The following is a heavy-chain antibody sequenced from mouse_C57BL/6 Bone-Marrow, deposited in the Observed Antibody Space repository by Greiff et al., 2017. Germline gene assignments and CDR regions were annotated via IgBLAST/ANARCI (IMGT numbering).Heavy chain of an antibody. Sequence: QVQLQQSGPELVKPGASVKISCKASGYAFSSSWMNWVKQRPGKGLEWIGRIYPGDGDTNYNGKFKGKATLTADKSSSTAYMQLSSLTSEDSAVYFCARRYYYGSIPCYAMDYWGQGTSVTVSS. V-gene: IGHV1-82*01. D-gene: IGHD1-1*01. CDR1: GYAFSSSW. CDR2: IYPGDGDT. CDR3: ARRYYYGSIPCYAMDY. J-gene: IGHJ4*01.